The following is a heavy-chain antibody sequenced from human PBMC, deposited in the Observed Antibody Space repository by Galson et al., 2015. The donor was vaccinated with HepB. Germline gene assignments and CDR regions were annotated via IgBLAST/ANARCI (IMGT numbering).Heavy chain of an antibody. CDR1: GFTFSSYG. D-gene: IGHD3-22*01. CDR2: IWYDGSNK. Sequence: SLRLSCAASGFTFSSYGMHWVRQAPGKGLEWVAVIWYDGSNKYYADSVKGRFTISRDNSKNTLYLQMNSLRAEDTAVYYCARDVSDYYDSSGYYGDAFDIWGQGTMVTVSS. J-gene: IGHJ3*02. CDR3: ARDVSDYYDSSGYYGDAFDI. V-gene: IGHV3-33*01.